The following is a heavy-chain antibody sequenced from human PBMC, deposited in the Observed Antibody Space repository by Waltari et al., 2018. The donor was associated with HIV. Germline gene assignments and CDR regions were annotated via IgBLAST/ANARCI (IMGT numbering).Heavy chain of an antibody. CDR1: DHSITKYY. D-gene: IGHD3-10*01. CDR3: ARGGTGSGSWGWFDP. V-gene: IGHV4-59*01. Sequence: QVQLQESGLGLVKPSETLSLSCNVSDHSITKYYWSWIRQAPGKGLEWIGHINNGDTTDDNPSPQCRLTIPLDTSKKQFSLRLCSVTGADTAVYYCARGGTGSGSWGWFDPWGQGTLVTVSS. CDR2: INNGDTT. J-gene: IGHJ5*02.